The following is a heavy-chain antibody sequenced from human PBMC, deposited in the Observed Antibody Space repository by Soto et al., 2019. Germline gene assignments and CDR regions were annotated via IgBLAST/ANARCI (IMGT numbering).Heavy chain of an antibody. Sequence: QVQLVQSGAKVKKPGSSVKVSFKASGGTFSSYAISWVRQAPGQGLEWMGGIIPIFGTANYAQKFQGRVTLTADQSTSTAYMELSSLRSEDTAVYYCARDSYYGSGSTGGYWGQGTLVTVSS. D-gene: IGHD3-10*01. J-gene: IGHJ4*02. CDR1: GGTFSSYA. V-gene: IGHV1-69*01. CDR2: IIPIFGTA. CDR3: ARDSYYGSGSTGGY.